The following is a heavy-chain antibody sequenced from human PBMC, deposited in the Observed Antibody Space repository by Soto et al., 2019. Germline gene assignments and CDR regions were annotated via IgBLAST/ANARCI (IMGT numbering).Heavy chain of an antibody. J-gene: IGHJ4*02. CDR2: ISGSGGST. D-gene: IGHD6-6*01. CDR3: AKVEGIAARPDYFDY. V-gene: IGHV3-23*01. CDR1: GFTFSSYA. Sequence: GGSLRLSCAASGFTFSSYAMSWVRQAPGKGLEWVSAISGSGGSTYYADSVQGRFTISRDNSKNTLYLQMNSLRAEDTAVYYCAKVEGIAARPDYFDYWGQGTLVTVSS.